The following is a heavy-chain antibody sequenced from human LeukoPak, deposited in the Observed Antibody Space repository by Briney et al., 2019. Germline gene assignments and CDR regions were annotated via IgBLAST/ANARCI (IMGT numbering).Heavy chain of an antibody. J-gene: IGHJ4*02. CDR1: GFTFSSYA. D-gene: IGHD4-23*01. V-gene: IGHV3-30-3*01. CDR3: ARDLYGGNSFDY. Sequence: GGSLRLSCAASGFTFSSYAMHWVRQAPGKGLEWVAVISYDGSNKYYADSVKGRFTISRDNSKNTLYLQMNSLRAKDTAVYYCARDLYGGNSFDYWGQGTLVTVSS. CDR2: ISYDGSNK.